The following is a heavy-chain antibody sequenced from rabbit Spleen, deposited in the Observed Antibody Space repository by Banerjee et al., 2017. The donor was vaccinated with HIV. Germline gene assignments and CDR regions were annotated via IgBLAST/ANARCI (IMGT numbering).Heavy chain of an antibody. D-gene: IGHD8-1*01. CDR1: GVSFSTNSY. J-gene: IGHJ6*01. V-gene: IGHV1S45*01. Sequence: QEQLEESGGDLVKPGASLTLTCTASGVSFSTNSYMCWVRQAPGKGLEWVACAYAGSSDSTYSATWAKGRFTISKTSSTTVTLQMTSLTAADTATYFCARDAGTSFSTYGMDLWAQGPWSPS. CDR2: AYAGSSDST. CDR3: ARDAGTSFSTYGMDL.